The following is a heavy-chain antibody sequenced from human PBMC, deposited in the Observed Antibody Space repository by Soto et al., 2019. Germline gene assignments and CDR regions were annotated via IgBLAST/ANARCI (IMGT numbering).Heavy chain of an antibody. J-gene: IGHJ4*02. CDR3: AKSGPRFGELFGLFDY. Sequence: EVQLVESGGGLVQPGRSLRLSCAASGFTFDDYAMHWVRQAPGKGLEWVSGISWNSGSIGYADSVKGRFTISRDNAQNSLYLQMNSLRAEDTALYYCAKSGPRFGELFGLFDYWGQGTLVTVSS. D-gene: IGHD3-10*01. CDR1: GFTFDDYA. CDR2: ISWNSGSI. V-gene: IGHV3-9*01.